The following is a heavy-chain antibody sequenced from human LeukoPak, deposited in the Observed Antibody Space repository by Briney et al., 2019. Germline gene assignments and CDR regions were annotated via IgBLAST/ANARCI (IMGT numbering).Heavy chain of an antibody. CDR2: IYYSGST. CDR3: ARHKLGIAAAGVDY. J-gene: IGHJ4*02. Sequence: PGGSLRLSCAASGFTFSSYSMNWVRQPPGKGLEWIGSIYYSGSTYYNPSLKSRVTISVDTSKNQFSLKLSSVTAADTAVYYCARHKLGIAAAGVDYWGQGTLVTVSS. D-gene: IGHD6-13*01. CDR1: GFTFSSYSMN. V-gene: IGHV4-39*01.